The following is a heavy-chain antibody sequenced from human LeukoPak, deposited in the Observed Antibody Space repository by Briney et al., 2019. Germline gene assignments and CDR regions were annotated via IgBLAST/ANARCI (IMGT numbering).Heavy chain of an antibody. CDR1: GFTFSSYW. D-gene: IGHD1-1*01. CDR3: ARDWKTNSFDY. Sequence: GGSLRLSCAASGFTFSSYWMHWVRQAPGKGLVWVSRINRDGTTTTYADSVKGRFTISRDISKNTLYLQMDSLRAEDTAIYYCARDWKTNSFDYWGQGTLVTVSS. V-gene: IGHV3-74*03. CDR2: INRDGTTT. J-gene: IGHJ4*02.